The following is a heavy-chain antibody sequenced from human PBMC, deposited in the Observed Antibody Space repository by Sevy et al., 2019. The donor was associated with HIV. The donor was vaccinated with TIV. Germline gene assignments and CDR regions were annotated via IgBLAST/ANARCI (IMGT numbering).Heavy chain of an antibody. CDR3: ARDGYLGTESYYFDY. CDR2: ISAYNGNT. D-gene: IGHD7-27*01. J-gene: IGHJ4*02. Sequence: ASVRVSCKASGYTFTSYGISWVRQAPGQGLEWMGWISAYNGNTNYAQKLQGRVTMTTDTSTSTAYMELRSLRSDDTAVYYCARDGYLGTESYYFDYWGQGTLVTVSS. V-gene: IGHV1-18*01. CDR1: GYTFTSYG.